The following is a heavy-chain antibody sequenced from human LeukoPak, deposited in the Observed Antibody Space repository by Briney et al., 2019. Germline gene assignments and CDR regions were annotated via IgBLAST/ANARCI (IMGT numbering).Heavy chain of an antibody. CDR3: TTSTDSSGWYVQY. Sequence: GGSLRLSCAASGFTFSNAWMSWVRQAPGKGLEWVGRIKSKTDGGTTDYAAPVKGRFTISRDDSKNTLYLQMNSLKTEDIAVYYCTTSTDSSGWYVQYWGQGTLVTVSS. CDR1: GFTFSNAW. D-gene: IGHD6-19*01. CDR2: IKSKTDGGTT. J-gene: IGHJ4*02. V-gene: IGHV3-15*01.